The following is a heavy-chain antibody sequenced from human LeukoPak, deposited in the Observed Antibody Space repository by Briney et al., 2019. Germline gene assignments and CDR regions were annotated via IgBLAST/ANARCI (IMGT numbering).Heavy chain of an antibody. CDR3: ARERWDTAMVDFDY. V-gene: IGHV3-21*01. CDR2: ISSSSSYI. J-gene: IGHJ4*02. Sequence: GGSLRLSCAASGFTFSSYSMNWVRQAPGKGLEWVSSISSSSSYIYYADSVKGRFTISRDNAKNSLYLQMNSLRAEDTAVYYCARERWDTAMVDFDYWGQGTLVTVSS. CDR1: GFTFSSYS. D-gene: IGHD5-18*01.